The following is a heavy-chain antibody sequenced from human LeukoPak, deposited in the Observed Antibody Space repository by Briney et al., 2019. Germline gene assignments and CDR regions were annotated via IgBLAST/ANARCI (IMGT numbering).Heavy chain of an antibody. CDR2: IYCSGST. D-gene: IGHD3-3*01. CDR1: GGSISSYY. CDR3: ARQVSWAIFGGNWFDP. Sequence: PSETLSLTCTVSGGSISSYYWSWIRQPPGKGLEWIGYIYCSGSTNYNPSLKSRVTISVDTSKNQFSLKLSSVTAADTAVYYCARQVSWAIFGGNWFDPWGQGTLVTVSS. J-gene: IGHJ5*02. V-gene: IGHV4-59*01.